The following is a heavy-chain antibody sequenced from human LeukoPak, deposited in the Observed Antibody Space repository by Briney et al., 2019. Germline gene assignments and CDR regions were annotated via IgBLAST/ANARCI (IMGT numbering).Heavy chain of an antibody. CDR3: ARLQRPDYYDSSGYLVTGTFDY. Sequence: SETLSLTCTVSGGSISSISYYWGWIRQPPGKGLEWIGHIYYSGSTFYNPSLKSRVTISVDTSKNQFSLKLSSVTAADTAVYYCARLQRPDYYDSSGYLVTGTFDYWGQGTLVTVSS. CDR2: IYYSGST. D-gene: IGHD3-22*01. J-gene: IGHJ4*02. V-gene: IGHV4-39*01. CDR1: GGSISSISYY.